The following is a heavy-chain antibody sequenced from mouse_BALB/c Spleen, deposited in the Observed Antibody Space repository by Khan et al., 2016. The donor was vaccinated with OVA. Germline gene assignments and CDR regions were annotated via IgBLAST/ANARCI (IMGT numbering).Heavy chain of an antibody. V-gene: IGHV5-12*02. D-gene: IGHD2-3*01. J-gene: IGHJ3*01. CDR3: AREGDDGGLAY. CDR1: GFTFSDYY. Sequence: EVELVESGGGLVQPGGSLKLSCATTGFTFSDYYMYWVRQTPEKRLEWVAYISNRGATTYYPDTLRGRFTISRDNAKNTLYLHMSRLKSEDTAIXYCAREGDDGGLAYWGQGTLVTVSA. CDR2: ISNRGATT.